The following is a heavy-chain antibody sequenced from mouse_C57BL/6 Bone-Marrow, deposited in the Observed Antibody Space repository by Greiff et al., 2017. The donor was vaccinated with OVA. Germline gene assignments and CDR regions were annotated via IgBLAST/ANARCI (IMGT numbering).Heavy chain of an antibody. CDR2: IDPSDSET. D-gene: IGHD4-1*01. Sequence: VQLQQPGAELVRPGSSVKLSCKASGYTFTSYWMHWVKQRPIQGLEWIGNIDPSDSETHYNQKFKDKATLTVDKSSSTAYMQLSSLTSEDSAVDYCARIRLGRYFDVWGTGTTVTVSS. CDR1: GYTFTSYW. J-gene: IGHJ1*03. CDR3: ARIRLGRYFDV. V-gene: IGHV1-52*01.